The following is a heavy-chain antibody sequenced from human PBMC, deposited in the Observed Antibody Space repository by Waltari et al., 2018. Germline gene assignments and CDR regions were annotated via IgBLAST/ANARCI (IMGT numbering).Heavy chain of an antibody. D-gene: IGHD3-10*01. J-gene: IGHJ4*02. CDR1: GGSFSSHY. Sequence: QVQLQESGPGLVKPSETLSPTCSVSGGSFSSHYWSWIRQPPGKGLEWIGYIDDSGSTSYNPSLRSRVTISVDTSARQFSLKLSSATAADTAVYYCARDHYYGSGSYYGFDYWGQGKLVTVSS. CDR2: IDDSGST. V-gene: IGHV4-59*11. CDR3: ARDHYYGSGSYYGFDY.